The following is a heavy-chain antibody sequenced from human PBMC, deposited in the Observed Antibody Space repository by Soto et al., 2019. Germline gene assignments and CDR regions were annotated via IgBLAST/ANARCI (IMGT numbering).Heavy chain of an antibody. Sequence: SETLSLTCTVSGGSISSYYWSWIRQPPGKGLEWIGYIYYSGSTNYNPSLKSRVTISVDTSKNQFSLKLSSVTAADTAVYYFAKIEYDFWSGPDPPYFDYWGQGTLVTVSS. CDR2: IYYSGST. CDR1: GGSISSYY. J-gene: IGHJ4*02. D-gene: IGHD3-3*01. CDR3: AKIEYDFWSGPDPPYFDY. V-gene: IGHV4-59*08.